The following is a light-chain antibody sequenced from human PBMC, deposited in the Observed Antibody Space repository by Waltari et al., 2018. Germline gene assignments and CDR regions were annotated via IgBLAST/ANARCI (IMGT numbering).Light chain of an antibody. J-gene: IGKJ2*01. CDR3: MQGTYWPRT. CDR2: KVS. V-gene: IGKV2-30*02. Sequence: DVVMTQSPLSLPVIFGQTASITCRSSQSLVHSDGRTYLNWFQQRPGQSPRRRIYKVSKRESGVPDRFSGSGSGNGITLEISRVEAADVAVYYCMQGTYWPRTFGQGTKLEIE. CDR1: QSLVHSDGRTY.